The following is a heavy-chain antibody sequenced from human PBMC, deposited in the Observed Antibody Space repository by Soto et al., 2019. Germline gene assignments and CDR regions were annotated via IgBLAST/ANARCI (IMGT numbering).Heavy chain of an antibody. J-gene: IGHJ5*02. D-gene: IGHD6-6*01. CDR2: MNPNSGNT. CDR1: GYTFTSYD. CDR3: ARVGAARRRFNWFDP. Sequence: EASVNVSCKASGYTFTSYDINWVRQATGQGLEWMGWMNPNSGNTGYAQKFQGRVTMTRNTSISTAYMELSSLRSEDTAVYYCARVGAARRRFNWFDPWGQGTLVTVSS. V-gene: IGHV1-8*01.